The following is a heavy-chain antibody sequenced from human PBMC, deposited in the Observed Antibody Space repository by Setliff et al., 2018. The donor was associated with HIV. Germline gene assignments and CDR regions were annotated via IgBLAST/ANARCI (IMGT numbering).Heavy chain of an antibody. CDR2: IRNDGSNK. Sequence: GGSLRLSCAASGFTFSSYGMHWVRQAPGKGLECAAFIRNDGSNKYYADSVKGRFTISRDDSKNTVYLQMNSLRAEDTAVYYCAKTSGWTTIDYWGQGTLVTVSS. V-gene: IGHV3-30*02. D-gene: IGHD6-19*01. CDR3: AKTSGWTTIDY. J-gene: IGHJ4*02. CDR1: GFTFSSYG.